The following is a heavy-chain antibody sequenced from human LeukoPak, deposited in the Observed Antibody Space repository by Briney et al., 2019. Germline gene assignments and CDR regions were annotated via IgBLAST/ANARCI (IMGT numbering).Heavy chain of an antibody. D-gene: IGHD4-17*01. CDR2: ITGSGGRT. CDR1: QFKFNNYG. J-gene: IGHJ3*02. Sequence: GGSLRLSCATSQFKFNNYGMTWVRQGPGKGLEWVSSITGSGGRTQYADSVQGRFTISRDNSKNTLYLQMNSLRVEDTAVYYCAKDPNGDYIGTFDIWGQGTMVTVSS. V-gene: IGHV3-23*01. CDR3: AKDPNGDYIGTFDI.